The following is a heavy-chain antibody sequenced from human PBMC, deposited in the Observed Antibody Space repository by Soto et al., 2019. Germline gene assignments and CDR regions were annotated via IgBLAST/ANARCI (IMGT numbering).Heavy chain of an antibody. D-gene: IGHD3-22*01. CDR2: IYYSGST. V-gene: IGHV4-39*07. CDR3: ARTSYYDSTGYYNLDV. J-gene: IGHJ6*02. Sequence: SETLSLTCTVSGGSISSSSYYWGWIRQPPGKGLEWIGSIYYSGSTYYNPSLKSRGTISVDTSKNQFSLKLNSVTAADTADYYCARTSYYDSTGYYNLDVWGPGTTVTVSS. CDR1: GGSISSSSYY.